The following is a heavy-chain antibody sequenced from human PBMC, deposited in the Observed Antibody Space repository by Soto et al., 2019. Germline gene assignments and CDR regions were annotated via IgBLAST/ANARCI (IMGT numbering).Heavy chain of an antibody. CDR2: INHSGST. V-gene: IGHV4-34*01. D-gene: IGHD1-1*01. Sequence: QVQLQQWGAGLLKPSETLSLTCAVYGGSFSGYYWSWIRQPPGKGLEWIGEINHSGSTNYNPSLKSRVTISVDTSKNQFSLKLSSVTAADTAVYYCARGDHRLERHGYYYYMDVWGKGTTVTVSS. CDR1: GGSFSGYY. J-gene: IGHJ6*03. CDR3: ARGDHRLERHGYYYYMDV.